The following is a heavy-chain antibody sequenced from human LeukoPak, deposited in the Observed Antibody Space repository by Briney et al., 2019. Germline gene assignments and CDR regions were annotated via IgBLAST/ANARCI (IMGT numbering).Heavy chain of an antibody. Sequence: PSQTLSLTCTVSGGSISSGGYYWSWLRQHPGKGLEWIGYIYYSGSTYYNPSLKSRVTISVDMSKNQFSLKLSSVTAADTAVYYCARVERGYELLMGGYYFDYWGQGTLVTVSS. CDR2: IYYSGST. CDR1: GGSISSGGYY. CDR3: ARVERGYELLMGGYYFDY. J-gene: IGHJ4*02. V-gene: IGHV4-31*03. D-gene: IGHD2-21*02.